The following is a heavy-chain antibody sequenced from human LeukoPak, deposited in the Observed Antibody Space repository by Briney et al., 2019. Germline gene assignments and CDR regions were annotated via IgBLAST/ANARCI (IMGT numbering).Heavy chain of an antibody. CDR3: ARDWNAFDI. CDR1: GGSVSSGSYY. J-gene: IGHJ3*02. CDR2: IYYSGST. V-gene: IGHV4-61*01. D-gene: IGHD3-3*01. Sequence: SETLSLTCTVSGGSVSSGSYYWSWIRQPPGKGPEWIGYIYYSGSTNYNPSLKSRVTISVDTSKNQFSLKLSSVTAADTAVYYCARDWNAFDIWGQGTMVTVSS.